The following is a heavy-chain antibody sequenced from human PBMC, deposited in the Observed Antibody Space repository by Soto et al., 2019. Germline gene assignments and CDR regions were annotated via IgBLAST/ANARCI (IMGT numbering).Heavy chain of an antibody. Sequence: GGSLRLSCVASGFTFSNYNMHCVRQAPGKGLEGVSHISGTSVYIHYADSVNGRFTISRGNAKNSVYLQMDSLRVEDTAVYYCAREGALKPCSYWGQGALVTVSS. CDR3: AREGALKPCSY. CDR1: GFTFSNYN. D-gene: IGHD2-8*01. CDR2: ISGTSVYI. V-gene: IGHV3-21*01. J-gene: IGHJ4*02.